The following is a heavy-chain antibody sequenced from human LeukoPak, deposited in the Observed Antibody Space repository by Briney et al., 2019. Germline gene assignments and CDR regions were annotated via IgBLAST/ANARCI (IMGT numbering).Heavy chain of an antibody. V-gene: IGHV3-48*03. CDR2: MSSSGINI. Sequence: QAGGSLRLSCAVSGFTFSSYEMNWVRQAPGKGLEWVSYMSSSGINIYYADSVKGRFTITRDNSKNSLYLQMNSLRTEDTAFYYCAKDRGSGSSFRYYYYGMDVCGQGTTVTVSS. D-gene: IGHD3-10*01. CDR3: AKDRGSGSSFRYYYYGMDV. CDR1: GFTFSSYE. J-gene: IGHJ6*02.